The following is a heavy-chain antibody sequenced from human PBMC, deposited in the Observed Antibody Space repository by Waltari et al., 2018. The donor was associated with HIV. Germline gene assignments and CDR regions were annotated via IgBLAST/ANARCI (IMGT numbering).Heavy chain of an antibody. V-gene: IGHV2-70*15. Sequence: QVTLRESGPALVKPTQTLTLTCTFSGFSLSTSGMCVSWIRQPPGMALEWPARIDWDDDKYYSTSLKTRLTISKDTSKNQVVLTMTNMDPVDTATYYCARTRGELPQYYFDYWGQGTLVTVSS. CDR1: GFSLSTSGMC. D-gene: IGHD1-26*01. CDR2: IDWDDDK. J-gene: IGHJ4*02. CDR3: ARTRGELPQYYFDY.